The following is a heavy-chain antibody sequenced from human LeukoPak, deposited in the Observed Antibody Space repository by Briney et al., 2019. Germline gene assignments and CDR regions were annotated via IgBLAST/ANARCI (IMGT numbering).Heavy chain of an antibody. CDR3: AGDCADYFEY. CDR1: GFTFSSCS. CDR2: ISYDGSNK. Sequence: GGSLTLTCAASGFTFSSCSMNWVVQAPGKGLEWVALISYDGSNKYYADSVKGRFTISRDTSKNTLYLQLNSLRTEDTAVFYCAGDCADYFEYWGQGTLVTVSS. V-gene: IGHV3-30*03. J-gene: IGHJ4*02.